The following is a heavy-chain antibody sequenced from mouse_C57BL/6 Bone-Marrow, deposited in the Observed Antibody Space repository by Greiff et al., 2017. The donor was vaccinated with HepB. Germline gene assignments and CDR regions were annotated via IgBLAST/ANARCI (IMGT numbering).Heavy chain of an antibody. Sequence: VQLKQSGAELVRSGASVKLSCTASGFNIKDDYMHWVKQRPEQGLEWIGWIDPENGDTEYASKFQGKATITADTSSNTAYLQLSSLTSEDTAVYYCTGDSSGYVGFAYWGQGTLVTVSA. D-gene: IGHD3-2*02. CDR3: TGDSSGYVGFAY. V-gene: IGHV14-4*01. CDR1: GFNIKDDY. CDR2: IDPENGDT. J-gene: IGHJ3*01.